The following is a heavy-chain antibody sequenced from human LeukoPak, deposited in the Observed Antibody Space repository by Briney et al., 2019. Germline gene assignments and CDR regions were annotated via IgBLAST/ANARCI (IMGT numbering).Heavy chain of an antibody. CDR2: IKQDGSEK. CDR1: GFTFSSYW. CDR3: ASSIAARPTYYYMDV. V-gene: IGHV3-7*01. D-gene: IGHD6-6*01. Sequence: GGSLRLSCAASGFTFSSYWMSWVRQAPGKGLEWVANIKQDGSEKYYVDSVKGRFTISRDNAKNSLYLQVNSLRAEDTAVYYCASSIAARPTYYYMDVWGKGTTVTVSS. J-gene: IGHJ6*03.